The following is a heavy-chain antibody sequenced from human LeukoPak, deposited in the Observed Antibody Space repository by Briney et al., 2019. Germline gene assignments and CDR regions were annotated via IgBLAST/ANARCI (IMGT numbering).Heavy chain of an antibody. CDR1: GGSISSQY. Sequence: SETLSLTCTVAGGSISSQYWSWIRQPPGKGLEWIGYIYYSGSTTYNPSLKSRVTMSVDTSKNQFSLQMGSVTAADTAVYYRARRFPGYYYYMDVWGKGTTVTVSS. CDR2: IYYSGST. CDR3: ARRFPGYYYYMDV. V-gene: IGHV4-59*11. J-gene: IGHJ6*03. D-gene: IGHD2-21*01.